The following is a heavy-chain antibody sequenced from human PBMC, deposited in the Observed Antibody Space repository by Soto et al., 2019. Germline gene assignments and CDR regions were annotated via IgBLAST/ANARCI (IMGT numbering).Heavy chain of an antibody. V-gene: IGHV1-69*13. CDR1: GGTFSSYA. CDR2: IIPIFGTT. Sequence: EASVKVSCKASGGTFSSYAISWVRQAPGQGLEWMGGIIPIFGTTNYAQKFQGRVTITADESTSTAYMELSSLRSEDTAVYYCARDKGYSNYVGYYGMDVWGQGTTVTVSS. CDR3: ARDKGYSNYVGYYGMDV. J-gene: IGHJ6*02. D-gene: IGHD4-4*01.